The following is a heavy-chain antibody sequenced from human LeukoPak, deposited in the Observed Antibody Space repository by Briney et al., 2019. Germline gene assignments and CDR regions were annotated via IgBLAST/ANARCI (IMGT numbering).Heavy chain of an antibody. CDR2: ISWNSGSI. CDR3: AKDISDFWSGHPNYYYYYGMDV. CDR1: GFTFYDYA. D-gene: IGHD3-3*01. J-gene: IGHJ6*02. V-gene: IGHV3-9*01. Sequence: PGGSLILSFAASGFTFYDYAMHWVRQAPGKGLEWVSGISWNSGSIGYAEAVKGRFTISRDNAKNSLYLQMNSLRAEDTALYYCAKDISDFWSGHPNYYYYYGMDVWGQGTTVTVSS.